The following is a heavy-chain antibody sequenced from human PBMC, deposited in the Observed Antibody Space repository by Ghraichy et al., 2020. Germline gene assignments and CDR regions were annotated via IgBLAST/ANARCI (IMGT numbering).Heavy chain of an antibody. Sequence: GGSLRLSCAASGFTFSSYSMNWVRQAPGKGLEWISYISSSSSPIYYPDSVKGRFTISRDNAKNSLYLQMNSLRAEDTAVYYCARGGALSFDYWGQGALVTVSS. CDR3: ARGGALSFDY. CDR2: ISSSSSPI. D-gene: IGHD4/OR15-4a*01. CDR1: GFTFSSYS. V-gene: IGHV3-48*04. J-gene: IGHJ4*02.